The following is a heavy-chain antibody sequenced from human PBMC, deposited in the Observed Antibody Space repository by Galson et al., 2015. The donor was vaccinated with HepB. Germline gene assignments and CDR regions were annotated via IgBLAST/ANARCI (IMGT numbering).Heavy chain of an antibody. Sequence: SVKVSCKASGYTFTSYGISWVRQAPGQGLEWMGWISAYNGNTNYAQKLQGRVTMTTDTSTSTAYLQWSSLKASDTAMYYCARSKYSSSWYHWYFDLWGRGTLVTVSS. CDR3: ARSKYSSSWYHWYFDL. CDR2: ISAYNGNT. D-gene: IGHD6-13*01. CDR1: GYTFTSYG. J-gene: IGHJ2*01. V-gene: IGHV1-18*01.